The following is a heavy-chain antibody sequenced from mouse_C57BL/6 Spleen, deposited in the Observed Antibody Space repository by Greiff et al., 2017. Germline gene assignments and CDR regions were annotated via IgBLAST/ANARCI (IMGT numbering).Heavy chain of an antibody. CDR2: ISSGSSTI. CDR1: GFTFSDYG. V-gene: IGHV5-17*01. D-gene: IGHD2-1*01. Sequence: EVKLLESGGGLVKPGGSLKLSCAASGFTFSDYGMHWVRQAPEQGLEWVAYISSGSSTIYYADTVKGRFTLSRDNATDTLFLQRTSLTSEDTAMYYCARERNSHFDYWGQGTTLTVSS. J-gene: IGHJ2*01. CDR3: ARERNSHFDY.